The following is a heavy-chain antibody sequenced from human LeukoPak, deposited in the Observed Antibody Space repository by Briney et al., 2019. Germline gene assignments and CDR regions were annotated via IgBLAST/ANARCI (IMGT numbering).Heavy chain of an antibody. V-gene: IGHV4-39*07. CDR1: GGSISTSNYY. Sequence: PSETLSLTCTVSGGSISTSNYYWGWIRQPPGKGLEWIGNIFYSGSTYYSPSLRSRVTISLDTSKNQFSLKLSSVTAADTAVYYCARTNTATNYFEYWGQGTLVTVSS. D-gene: IGHD5-18*01. CDR2: IFYSGST. J-gene: IGHJ4*02. CDR3: ARTNTATNYFEY.